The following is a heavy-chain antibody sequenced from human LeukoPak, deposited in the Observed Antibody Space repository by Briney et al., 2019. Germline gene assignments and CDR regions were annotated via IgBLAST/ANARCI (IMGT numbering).Heavy chain of an antibody. J-gene: IGHJ6*02. CDR2: IYYSGST. CDR1: GGSISSYY. V-gene: IGHV4-59*08. CDR3: ARGADYYFPMDV. Sequence: SETLSLTCTVSGGSISSYYWSWIRQPPGKGLEWIGYIYYSGSTNYNPSLKSRVTISVDTSKNQFSLQLNSVTPEDTAVYFCARGADYYFPMDVWGQGTTVTVSS.